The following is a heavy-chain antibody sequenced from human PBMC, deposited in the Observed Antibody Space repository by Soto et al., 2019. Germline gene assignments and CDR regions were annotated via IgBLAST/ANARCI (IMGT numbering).Heavy chain of an antibody. CDR3: AKEVVYGDYPYFDY. D-gene: IGHD4-17*01. J-gene: IGHJ4*02. V-gene: IGHV3-23*01. Sequence: AISGSGGSTYYADSVEGRFTISRDNSKNTLYLQMNSLRAEDTAVYYCAKEVVYGDYPYFDYWGQGTLVTVSS. CDR2: ISGSGGST.